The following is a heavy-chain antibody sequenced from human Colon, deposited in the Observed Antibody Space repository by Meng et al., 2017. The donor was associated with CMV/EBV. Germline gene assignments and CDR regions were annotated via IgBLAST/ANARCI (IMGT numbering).Heavy chain of an antibody. V-gene: IGHV4-39*07. CDR3: ARDPSRPYYYGSGSYYIDLRNGMDV. CDR1: GDSIRSSGYY. D-gene: IGHD3-10*01. CDR2: MFYSGST. Sequence: SETLSLTCTVSGDSIRSSGYYWAWIRQPPGKGLEWIGSMFYSGSTYYSASLKSRVTMSIDTSKNQVSLKLTSVTAADTAVYYCARDPSRPYYYGSGSYYIDLRNGMDVWGQGTTVTVSS. J-gene: IGHJ6*02.